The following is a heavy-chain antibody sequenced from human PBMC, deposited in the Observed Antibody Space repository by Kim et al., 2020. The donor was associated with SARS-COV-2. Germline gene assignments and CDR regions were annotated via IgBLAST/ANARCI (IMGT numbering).Heavy chain of an antibody. Sequence: ASVKVSCKASGYTFTSYAMHWVRQAPGQRLEWMGWINAGNGNTKYSQKFQGRVTITRDTSASTAYMELSSLRSEDTAVYYCASYYDSSGYYLGYGMDVWGQGTTVTVSS. D-gene: IGHD3-22*01. CDR3: ASYYDSSGYYLGYGMDV. J-gene: IGHJ6*02. V-gene: IGHV1-3*01. CDR2: INAGNGNT. CDR1: GYTFTSYA.